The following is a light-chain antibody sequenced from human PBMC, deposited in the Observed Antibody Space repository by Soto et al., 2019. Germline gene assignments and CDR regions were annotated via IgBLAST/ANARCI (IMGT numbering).Light chain of an antibody. V-gene: IGKV3-15*01. Sequence: VMTQSPTTLSVSPGERATLSCRAGQGVTTNFAWYQQKSGQAPRLLIYGASTRATGLPARFSGSGSGTEFTLIISSLQSGDSAVYYCQQYDNWPITFGQGTRLEI. CDR2: GAS. CDR3: QQYDNWPIT. CDR1: QGVTTN. J-gene: IGKJ5*01.